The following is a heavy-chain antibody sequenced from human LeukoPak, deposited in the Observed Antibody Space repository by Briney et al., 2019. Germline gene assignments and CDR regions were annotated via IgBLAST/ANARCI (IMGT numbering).Heavy chain of an antibody. V-gene: IGHV4-4*07. CDR1: GGSISSYY. D-gene: IGHD3-22*01. Sequence: SETLSLTCTVSGGSISSYYWSWIRQPAGKGLEWIGRIYTSGSTNYNPSLKSRVTISVDTSKNQFSLKLSSVTAADTAVYYCARVLSSPEYYYDSSGYAILPFRGAGEFDPWGQGTLVTVSS. CDR3: ARVLSSPEYYYDSSGYAILPFRGAGEFDP. J-gene: IGHJ5*02. CDR2: IYTSGST.